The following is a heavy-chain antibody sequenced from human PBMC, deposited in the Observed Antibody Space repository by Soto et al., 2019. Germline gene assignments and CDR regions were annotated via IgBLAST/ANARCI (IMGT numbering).Heavy chain of an antibody. D-gene: IGHD2-15*01. CDR3: ARDSPQRQYCSGGSCYPTGLLDY. Sequence: QVQLVESGGGVVQPGRSLRLSCAASGFTFSSYAMHWVRQAPGKGLEWVAVISYDGSNTYYADSVKGRFTISRDNSKNTRYLQMNSLRAEDTAVYYCARDSPQRQYCSGGSCYPTGLLDYWGQGTLVTVSS. J-gene: IGHJ4*02. V-gene: IGHV3-30-3*01. CDR2: ISYDGSNT. CDR1: GFTFSSYA.